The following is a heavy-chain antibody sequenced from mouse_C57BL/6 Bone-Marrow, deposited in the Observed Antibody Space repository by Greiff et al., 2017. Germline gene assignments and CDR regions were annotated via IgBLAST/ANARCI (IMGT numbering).Heavy chain of an antibody. Sequence: VQLQQPGAELVKPGASVKLSCKASGYTFTSYWMQWVKQRPGQGLEWIGEIDPSDSYTNYNQKFKGKATLTVDTSSSTAYMQLSSLTSEDSAVYYYARDRYSRAYWGQGTLVTVSA. CDR1: GYTFTSYW. CDR3: ARDRYSRAY. J-gene: IGHJ3*01. D-gene: IGHD2-5*01. CDR2: IDPSDSYT. V-gene: IGHV1-50*01.